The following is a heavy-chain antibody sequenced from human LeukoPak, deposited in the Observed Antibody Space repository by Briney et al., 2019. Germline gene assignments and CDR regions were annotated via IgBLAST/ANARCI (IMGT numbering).Heavy chain of an antibody. Sequence: PGGPLRLSCSASGFTFSRFEMTWVRQVPGKGLEWISYISSSAGTIHYADSVKGRFIISRDNGKSSLYLQMNTLRAEDTAIYYCARVEATVTAFDCWGQGTLVTVSS. CDR3: ARVEATVTAFDC. D-gene: IGHD4-17*01. CDR1: GFTFSRFE. J-gene: IGHJ4*02. CDR2: ISSSAGTI. V-gene: IGHV3-48*03.